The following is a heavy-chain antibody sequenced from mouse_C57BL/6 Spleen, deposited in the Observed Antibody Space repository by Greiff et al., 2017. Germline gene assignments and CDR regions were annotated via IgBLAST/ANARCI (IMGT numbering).Heavy chain of an antibody. CDR1: GYAFSSYW. CDR3: ARGNYGSRAWFAY. CDR2: IYPGDGDN. V-gene: IGHV1-80*01. D-gene: IGHD1-1*01. Sequence: VQLQQSGAELVKPGASVKISCKASGYAFSSYWRNWVKKRPGKGLEWIGQIYPGDGDNNYNGKYKGKATLTADKSSSTAYIQLSSLTSADSAVYFCARGNYGSRAWFAYWGQGTLVTVSA. J-gene: IGHJ3*01.